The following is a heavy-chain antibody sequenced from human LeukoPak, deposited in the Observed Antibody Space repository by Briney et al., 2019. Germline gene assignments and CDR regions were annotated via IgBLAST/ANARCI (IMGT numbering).Heavy chain of an antibody. CDR3: ARHAIAAASNFDY. J-gene: IGHJ4*02. CDR1: GYRFTTYW. V-gene: IGHV5-51*01. Sequence: GESLKISCKGSGYRFTTYWIAWVRQMPGKGLEWMGIIYPSDSDTRYSPSFQGQVTISADKSISTAYLQWSSLKASDTAMYYCARHAIAAASNFDYWGQGTLVTVSS. D-gene: IGHD6-13*01. CDR2: IYPSDSDT.